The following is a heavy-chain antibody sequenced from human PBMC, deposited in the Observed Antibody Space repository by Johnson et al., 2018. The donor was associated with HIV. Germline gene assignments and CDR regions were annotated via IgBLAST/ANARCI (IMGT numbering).Heavy chain of an antibody. J-gene: IGHJ3*02. CDR2: IKSKTDGGTT. CDR1: GFTVTNAW. Sequence: VLLLESGGGLVKPGGSLRLSCGPSGFTVTNAWMNWVRQAPGKGLEWVGRIKSKTDGGTTDYAAPVKGRFTISRDDSKTTVYLQRNSLKTGDTAVYYCARAVAGRGNAFDIWGLGTMVTVSS. CDR3: ARAVAGRGNAFDI. V-gene: IGHV3-15*01. D-gene: IGHD6-19*01.